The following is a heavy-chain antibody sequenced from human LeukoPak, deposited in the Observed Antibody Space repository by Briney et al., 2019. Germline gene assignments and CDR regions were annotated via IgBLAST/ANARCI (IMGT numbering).Heavy chain of an antibody. CDR1: GYTFTSYY. Sequence: ASVKVSCKASGYTFTSYYMHWVQQAPGQGLEWMGIINPSGGSTSYAQKFQGRVTITTDESTSAAYMELSSLRSEDTAVYYCARSRDYYDSSGYYFGFDYWGQGTLVTVSS. CDR3: ARSRDYYDSSGYYFGFDY. J-gene: IGHJ4*02. CDR2: INPSGGST. V-gene: IGHV1-46*01. D-gene: IGHD3-22*01.